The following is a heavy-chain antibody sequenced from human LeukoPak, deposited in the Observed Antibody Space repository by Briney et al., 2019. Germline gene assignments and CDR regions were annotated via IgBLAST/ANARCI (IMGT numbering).Heavy chain of an antibody. CDR3: AKDHGLVRRGVDY. D-gene: IGHD6-19*01. CDR2: ISGSGGST. Sequence: GGSLRLSCAASGFTFSSYAMSWVRQAPGKGLEWISEISGSGGSTYYADSVKGRFTISRDNSKNTLYLQMNSLRAEDTAVYYCAKDHGLVRRGVDYWGQGTLVTVSS. CDR1: GFTFSSYA. J-gene: IGHJ4*02. V-gene: IGHV3-23*01.